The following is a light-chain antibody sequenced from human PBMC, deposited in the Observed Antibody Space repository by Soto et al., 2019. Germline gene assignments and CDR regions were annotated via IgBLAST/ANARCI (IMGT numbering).Light chain of an antibody. Sequence: EIVLTQSPGTLSLSPGERATLSCRASQDIGSSNVAWYQHKPGLAPRLLLYGASSRATGIPDRFSGGGSGTDLTLTISRLEPEDFGVYYCQHYQTFLPLTFGGGTKVDIK. CDR2: GAS. V-gene: IGKV3-20*01. CDR1: QDIGSSN. CDR3: QHYQTFLPLT. J-gene: IGKJ4*01.